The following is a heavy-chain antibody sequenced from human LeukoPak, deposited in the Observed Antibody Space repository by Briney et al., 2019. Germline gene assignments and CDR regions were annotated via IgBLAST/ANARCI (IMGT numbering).Heavy chain of an antibody. CDR1: GGSISSYY. CDR3: ARVGYSYGYPFDP. Sequence: SEPLSLTCTVSGGSISSYYWSWIRQPPGKGLEWIGYIYYSGSTNYNPSLKSRVTISVDTSKNQFSLKLSSVTAADTAVYYCARVGYSYGYPFDPWGQGTLVTVSS. J-gene: IGHJ5*02. D-gene: IGHD5-18*01. CDR2: IYYSGST. V-gene: IGHV4-59*01.